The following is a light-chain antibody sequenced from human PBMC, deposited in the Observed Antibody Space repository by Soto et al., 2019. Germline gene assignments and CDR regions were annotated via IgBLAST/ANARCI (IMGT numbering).Light chain of an antibody. CDR1: SSDVGAYKY. Sequence: QSLRTHPASLSGSPGQSITISCTGTSSDVGAYKYVSWYQQHPGKAPKLIIYGVSNRPSGVSNRFSGSKSGNTAFLTISGLQPEDEADYYCSSFTGTTTLDVFGTGTKVTVL. V-gene: IGLV2-14*03. J-gene: IGLJ1*01. CDR2: GVS. CDR3: SSFTGTTTLDV.